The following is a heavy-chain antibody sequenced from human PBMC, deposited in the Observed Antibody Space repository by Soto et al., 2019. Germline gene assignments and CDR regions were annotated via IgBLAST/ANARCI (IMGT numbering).Heavy chain of an antibody. D-gene: IGHD6-13*01. CDR2: INHSGST. CDR1: GGSFSGYY. V-gene: IGHV4-34*01. J-gene: IGHJ6*02. CDR3: ARVGDSSSWASGYYYGMGV. Sequence: SETLSLTCAVYGGSFSGYYWSWIRQPPGKGLEWIGEINHSGSTNYNPSLKSRVTISVDTSKNQFSLKLSSVTAADTAVYYCARVGDSSSWASGYYYGMGVWGQGTTVTVSS.